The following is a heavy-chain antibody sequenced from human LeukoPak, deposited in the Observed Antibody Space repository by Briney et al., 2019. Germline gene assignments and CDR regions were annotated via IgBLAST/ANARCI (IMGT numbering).Heavy chain of an antibody. CDR2: IYHSGTT. J-gene: IGHJ4*02. V-gene: IGHV4-38-2*01. Sequence: SETLSLTCAVSGYSISSGYYWGWIRQPPGKGLEWIGSIYHSGTTYSNPSLKSRDTISVATSNNQFSLKLRSVTAADTAVYYCARAHYYDGSASNYLDYWGQGTLVTVSS. D-gene: IGHD3-22*01. CDR1: GYSISSGYY. CDR3: ARAHYYDGSASNYLDY.